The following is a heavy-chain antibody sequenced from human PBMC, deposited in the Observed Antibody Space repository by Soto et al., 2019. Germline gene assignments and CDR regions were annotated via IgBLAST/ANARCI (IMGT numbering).Heavy chain of an antibody. CDR1: GFTFSSYA. CDR2: ISYDGSNK. J-gene: IGHJ4*02. D-gene: IGHD3-3*01. Sequence: GGSLRLSCAASGFTFSSYAMHWVRQAPGKGLEWVAVISYDGSNKYYADSVKGRFTISRDNSKNTLYLQMNSLRAEDTAVYYCAYTLFLEWLFTFDYWGQGTLVTVSS. CDR3: AYTLFLEWLFTFDY. V-gene: IGHV3-30-3*01.